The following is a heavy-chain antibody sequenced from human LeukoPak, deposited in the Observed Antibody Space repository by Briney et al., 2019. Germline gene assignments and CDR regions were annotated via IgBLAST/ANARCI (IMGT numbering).Heavy chain of an antibody. V-gene: IGHV1-2*02. Sequence: ASVKVSCKASGYTFTGYYMHWVRQAPGQGLEWMGWISPNSGGTNYAQKFQGRVTMTRDTSISTAYMELSRLRSDDTAVYYCASVYCSSTSCYEYFQHWGQGTLVTVSS. CDR2: ISPNSGGT. D-gene: IGHD2-2*01. J-gene: IGHJ1*01. CDR1: GYTFTGYY. CDR3: ASVYCSSTSCYEYFQH.